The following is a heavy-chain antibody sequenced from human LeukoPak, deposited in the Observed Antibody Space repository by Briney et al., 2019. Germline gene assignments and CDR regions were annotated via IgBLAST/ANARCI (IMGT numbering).Heavy chain of an antibody. V-gene: IGHV1-24*01. Sequence: GASVEVSCKVSGYTLTELSMHWVRQAPGKGLEWTGGFDPEDGETIYAQKFQGRVTMTEDTSTDTAYMELSSLRSEDTAVYYCATDIMGIAVAGTLGVGYWGQGTLVTVSS. CDR2: FDPEDGET. CDR3: ATDIMGIAVAGTLGVGY. D-gene: IGHD6-19*01. J-gene: IGHJ4*02. CDR1: GYTLTELS.